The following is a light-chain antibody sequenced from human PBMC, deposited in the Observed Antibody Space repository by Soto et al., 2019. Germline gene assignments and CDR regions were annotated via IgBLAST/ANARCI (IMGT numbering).Light chain of an antibody. Sequence: EIVVTQSPATLSVSPGERATLSCRASQSVSINLAWYQQKPGQAPRLLIYGASTKATGIPARFSGSGSGTEFTLTISSLQSEDFAVYYCPQYNNWPTWTFGQGTKVEIK. CDR1: QSVSIN. J-gene: IGKJ1*01. CDR2: GAS. CDR3: PQYNNWPTWT. V-gene: IGKV3-15*01.